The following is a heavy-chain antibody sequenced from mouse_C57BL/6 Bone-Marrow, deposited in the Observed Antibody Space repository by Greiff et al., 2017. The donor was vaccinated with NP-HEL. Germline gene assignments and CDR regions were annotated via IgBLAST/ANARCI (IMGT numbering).Heavy chain of an antibody. CDR2: ISYDGSN. CDR1: GYSITSGYY. J-gene: IGHJ2*01. CDR3: ARGGTVDY. V-gene: IGHV3-6*01. Sequence: VQRVESGPGLVKPSQSLSLTCSVTGYSITSGYYWNWIRQFPGNNLEWMGYISYDGSNNYNPSLKNRISITRDTSKNQFFLKLKSVTTEDTATYYGARGGTVDYWGQGTTLTVSS.